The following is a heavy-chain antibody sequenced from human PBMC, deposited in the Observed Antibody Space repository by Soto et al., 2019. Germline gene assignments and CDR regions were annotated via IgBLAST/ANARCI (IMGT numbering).Heavy chain of an antibody. CDR3: AKGRSYYYYYGVDV. CDR2: ISASRRSI. J-gene: IGHJ6*02. CDR1: GFTFTDYS. Sequence: PGGSLRLSCTVSGFTFTDYSMNWVRQAPGKGLEWLSYISASRRSIYYAGSVRGRFTISRDNAKSTIYLQMNSLRDEDTALYYCAKGRSYYYYYGVDVWGQGTTVTVSS. V-gene: IGHV3-48*02.